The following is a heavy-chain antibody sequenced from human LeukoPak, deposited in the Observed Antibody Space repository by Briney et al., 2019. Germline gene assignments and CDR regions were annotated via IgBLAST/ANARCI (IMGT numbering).Heavy chain of an antibody. CDR1: GYTFTSYG. Sequence: ASVKVSCKASGYTFTSYGISWVRQPPGQGLGLMGWISAYNGNTNYAQKLQGRVTMTTDTSTSTAYVELRSLRSEDTAVYYCAREGSGYSYGDNWFDPWGQGTLVTVSS. D-gene: IGHD5-18*01. V-gene: IGHV1-18*01. J-gene: IGHJ5*02. CDR3: AREGSGYSYGDNWFDP. CDR2: ISAYNGNT.